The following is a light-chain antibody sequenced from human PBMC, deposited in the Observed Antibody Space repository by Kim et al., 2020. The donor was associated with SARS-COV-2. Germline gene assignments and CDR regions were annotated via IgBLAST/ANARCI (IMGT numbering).Light chain of an antibody. CDR3: QQYGSSLDT. V-gene: IGKV3-20*01. CDR1: QSVNSNY. CDR2: GAS. Sequence: EIVLTQSPGTLSLSPGERATLSCRASQSVNSNYLAWYQQKPGQAPRLLIYGASSRAAGIPDRFSGSGSGTDFTLTISRLEPEDFAVYFCQQYGSSLDTFGGGTKMDIK. J-gene: IGKJ4*01.